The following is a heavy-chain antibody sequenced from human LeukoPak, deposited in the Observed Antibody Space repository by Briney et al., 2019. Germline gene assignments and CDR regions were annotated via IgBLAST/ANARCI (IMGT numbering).Heavy chain of an antibody. V-gene: IGHV1-24*01. CDR3: ATVSSFSSTSCYYYYGMDV. Sequence: ASVKVSCSVSGYTLTELSMHWVRQAPGKGLEWMGGFDPEDGETIYAQKLQGRVTMTEDTSTDTAYMELSSLRSEDTAVYYCATVSSFSSTSCYYYYGMDVWGQGTTVTVSS. CDR1: GYTLTELS. J-gene: IGHJ6*02. CDR2: FDPEDGET. D-gene: IGHD2-2*01.